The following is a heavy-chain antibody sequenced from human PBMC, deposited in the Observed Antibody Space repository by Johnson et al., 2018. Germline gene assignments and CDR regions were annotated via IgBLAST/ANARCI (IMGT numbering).Heavy chain of an antibody. CDR2: VIPIFGTA. D-gene: IGHD6-19*01. J-gene: IGHJ4*02. Sequence: QVQLVQCGAEVKKPGSTVTVSCKASGGTFSNFACSWVRQAPGKGHEWMGGVIPIFGTANYAQKFQGRVPIPADGSTTAYLELSSLTSEDTAVYYCAGRGSGWYGLDYWGQGTLVSVSS. CDR1: GGTFSNFA. V-gene: IGHV1-69*01. CDR3: AGRGSGWYGLDY.